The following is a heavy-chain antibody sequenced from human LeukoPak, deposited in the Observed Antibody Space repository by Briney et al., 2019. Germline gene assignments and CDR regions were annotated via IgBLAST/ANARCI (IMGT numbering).Heavy chain of an antibody. CDR2: ISAYNGNT. D-gene: IGHD1-26*01. Sequence: ASVKVSCKASGYTFTSYGISWVRQAPGQGLEWMGWISAYNGNTNYAQKLQGRVTMTTDTSTSTAYMELRSLRSDDTAVYYCARSEDHEWELPYYFDYWGQGTLVTVSS. CDR3: ARSEDHEWELPYYFDY. J-gene: IGHJ4*02. CDR1: GYTFTSYG. V-gene: IGHV1-18*04.